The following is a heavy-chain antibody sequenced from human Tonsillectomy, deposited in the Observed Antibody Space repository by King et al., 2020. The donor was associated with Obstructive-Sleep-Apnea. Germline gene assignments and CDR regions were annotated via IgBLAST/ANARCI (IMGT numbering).Heavy chain of an antibody. J-gene: IGHJ4*02. V-gene: IGHV4-39*07. CDR1: GASMNRDGFY. CDR2: SYYSGAT. Sequence: QLQESGPGLVKPSETLSLTCTVSGASMNRDGFYWGWIRQPPGKGREGIGSSYYSGATFYNMTLRSRVSLSIVTSTTQVSMELTSVTAADTAVYYCAREPQYNGLTGSYEPHFDSWGQGTLVIVSS. D-gene: IGHD3-9*01. CDR3: AREPQYNGLTGSYEPHFDS.